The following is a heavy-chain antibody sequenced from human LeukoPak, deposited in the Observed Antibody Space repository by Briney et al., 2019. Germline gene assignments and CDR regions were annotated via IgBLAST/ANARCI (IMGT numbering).Heavy chain of an antibody. Sequence: GGSLRLSCAASGFTFSSYWMSWVRQAPGKGLEWVANIKQDGSEKYYVDSVKGRFTISRDNAKNSLYLLMNSLRAEDTAVYYCARGRGLTIFGVISWFDPWGQGTLVTVSS. V-gene: IGHV3-7*01. CDR1: GFTFSSYW. J-gene: IGHJ5*02. CDR2: IKQDGSEK. CDR3: ARGRGLTIFGVISWFDP. D-gene: IGHD3-3*01.